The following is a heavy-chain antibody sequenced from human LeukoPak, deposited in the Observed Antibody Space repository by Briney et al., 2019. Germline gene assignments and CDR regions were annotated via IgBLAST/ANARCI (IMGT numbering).Heavy chain of an antibody. Sequence: PGGSLRLSCAASGFTFSSYGMHWVRQAPGKGLEWVAVIWYDGSNKYYAYSVKGRFTISRDNSKNTLYLQMNSLRAEDTAVYYCAKDQRGTTLFDYWGRGGLVTVSS. CDR1: GFTFSSYG. D-gene: IGHD3-16*01. V-gene: IGHV3-33*06. CDR3: AKDQRGTTLFDY. CDR2: IWYDGSNK. J-gene: IGHJ4*02.